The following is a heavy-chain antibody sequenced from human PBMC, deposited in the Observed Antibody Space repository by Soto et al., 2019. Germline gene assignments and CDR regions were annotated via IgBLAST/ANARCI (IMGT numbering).Heavy chain of an antibody. CDR3: ARESATAGYYYYGMDV. V-gene: IGHV4-59*01. CDR1: GGSISSYY. CDR2: IYYSGST. D-gene: IGHD6-25*01. J-gene: IGHJ6*02. Sequence: SEILSLTCTVSGGSISSYYWSWIRQPPGKGLEWIGYIYYSGSTNYNPSLKSRVTISVDTSKNQFSLKLSSVTAADTAVYYCARESATAGYYYYGMDVWGQGTTVTVSS.